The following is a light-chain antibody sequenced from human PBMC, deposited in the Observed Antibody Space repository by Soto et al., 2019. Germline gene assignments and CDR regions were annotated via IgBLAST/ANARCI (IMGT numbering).Light chain of an antibody. J-gene: IGKJ4*01. Sequence: DIQLTQSPSFLSASVGDRVTIACRASQDINSDLAWYQQKPGKAPKLLIYAAFTLQSGVPSRFSGSASGADFTRTISSLQPEDFATYYCQQLKSYPVTFGGGTEVDIK. V-gene: IGKV1-9*01. CDR2: AAF. CDR1: QDINSD. CDR3: QQLKSYPVT.